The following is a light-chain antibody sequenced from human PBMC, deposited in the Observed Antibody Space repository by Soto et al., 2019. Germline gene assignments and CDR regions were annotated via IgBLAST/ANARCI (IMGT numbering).Light chain of an antibody. V-gene: IGKV3-11*01. CDR1: QSVGSS. J-gene: IGKJ1*01. Sequence: EIVLTQSPATLSLSPGERATLSCRASQSVGSSLAWYKLKLGQAPRLLIYAASDRATGIPGRFSGSGSGTDFTLIISSLEPEDFAFYYCQQGSTWPWTFGQGTKVEIK. CDR3: QQGSTWPWT. CDR2: AAS.